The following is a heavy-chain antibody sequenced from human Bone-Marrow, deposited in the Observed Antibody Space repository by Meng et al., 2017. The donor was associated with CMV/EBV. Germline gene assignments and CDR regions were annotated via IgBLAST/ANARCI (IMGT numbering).Heavy chain of an antibody. Sequence: ASVKVSCKASGYTFTSYDINWVRQATGQGLEWMGWINPNSGGTKYAQKFQGRVTMTRDTSISTAYMELSRLRSDDTAVYYCARVGLRGAYWFAPCGKGTLFTVSS. CDR2: INPNSGGT. J-gene: IGHJ5*02. CDR1: GYTFTSYD. D-gene: IGHD3-16*01. V-gene: IGHV1-2*02. CDR3: ARVGLRGAYWFAP.